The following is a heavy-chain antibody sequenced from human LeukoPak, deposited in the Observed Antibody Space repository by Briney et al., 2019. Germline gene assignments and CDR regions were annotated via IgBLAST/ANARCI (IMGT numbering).Heavy chain of an antibody. CDR2: ISTYNANA. D-gene: IGHD1-26*01. CDR3: ARSVGVGVPRPPNDY. V-gene: IGHV1-18*04. CDR1: GYAFTSYR. Sequence: ASVKVSCKTSGYAFTSYRISWVRQAPGQGLEWMGWISTYNANADYAERLQGRLTMTTDTSTGTAYMDLKSLRSDDTAVYYCARSVGVGVPRPPNDYWGQGTLVTVSS. J-gene: IGHJ4*02.